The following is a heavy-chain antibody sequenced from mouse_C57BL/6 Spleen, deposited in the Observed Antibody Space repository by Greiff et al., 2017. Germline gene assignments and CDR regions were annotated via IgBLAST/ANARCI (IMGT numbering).Heavy chain of an antibody. Sequence: QVQLQQSGAELVRPGSSVKLSCKASGYTFTSYWMDWVKQRPGQGLEWIGNIYPSDSETHYNQKFKDKATLTVDKSSSTAYMQLSSLTSEDSAVYYCASWDYYSNSYWGQGTTLTVSS. V-gene: IGHV1-61*01. D-gene: IGHD2-5*01. J-gene: IGHJ2*01. CDR3: ASWDYYSNSY. CDR1: GYTFTSYW. CDR2: IYPSDSET.